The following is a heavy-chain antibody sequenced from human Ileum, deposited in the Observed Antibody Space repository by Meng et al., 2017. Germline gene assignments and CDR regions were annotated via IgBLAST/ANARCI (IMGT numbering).Heavy chain of an antibody. D-gene: IGHD4-17*01. Sequence: GGSLRLSCAASGFVFSNYWMHWVRQAPGKEPVWVSRSSSDGTRTTYADSVKGRFTISRDNAKNTLYLEMNSLRVEDTAVYYCAKGGTTVIDHWGQGTLVTVSS. V-gene: IGHV3-74*01. CDR2: SSSDGTRT. CDR1: GFVFSNYW. J-gene: IGHJ4*02. CDR3: AKGGTTVIDH.